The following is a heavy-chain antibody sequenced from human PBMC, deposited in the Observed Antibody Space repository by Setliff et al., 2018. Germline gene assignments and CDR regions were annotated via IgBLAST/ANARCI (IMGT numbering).Heavy chain of an antibody. CDR2: ISSSSGTI. V-gene: IGHV3-48*01. CDR1: GFTFSDYN. Sequence: GGSLRLSCAASGFTFSDYNMNWVRQAPGKGLEWLSYISSSSGTIFYADSVKGRFSISRDSAKSSLFLQMNSLRGEDTAVYYCASGVPREYYDSSCSSMLDYWGQGTLVTVSS. J-gene: IGHJ4*02. D-gene: IGHD3-22*01. CDR3: ASGVPREYYDSSCSSMLDY.